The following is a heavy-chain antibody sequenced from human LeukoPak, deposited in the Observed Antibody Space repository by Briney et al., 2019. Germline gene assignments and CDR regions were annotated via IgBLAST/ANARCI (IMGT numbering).Heavy chain of an antibody. CDR2: ISYDGSNK. Sequence: GRSLRLSCAASGFTFSSYAMHWVRQAPGKGLEWVAVISYDGSNKYYADSVKGRFTISRDNSKNTLYLQMNSLRAEDTAVYYCARAYWDPWGQGTPVTVSS. J-gene: IGHJ4*02. D-gene: IGHD1-26*01. CDR1: GFTFSSYA. V-gene: IGHV3-30-3*01. CDR3: ARAYWDP.